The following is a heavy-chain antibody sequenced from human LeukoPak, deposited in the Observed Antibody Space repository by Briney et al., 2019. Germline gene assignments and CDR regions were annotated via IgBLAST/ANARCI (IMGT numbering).Heavy chain of an antibody. D-gene: IGHD3-10*01. J-gene: IGHJ6*02. V-gene: IGHV1-8*01. CDR1: GYTFTSYD. CDR2: MNPNSGNT. CDR3: ARDKRYYYGSGTGCGMDV. Sequence: ASMKVSCKASGYTFTSYDINWVRQATGQGLEWMGWMNPNSGNTGYAQKFQGRVTMTRNTSISTAYMELSSLRSEDTAVYYCARDKRYYYGSGTGCGMDVWGQGTTVTVSS.